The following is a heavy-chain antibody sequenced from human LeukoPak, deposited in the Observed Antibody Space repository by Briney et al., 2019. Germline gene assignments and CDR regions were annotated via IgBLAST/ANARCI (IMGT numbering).Heavy chain of an antibody. J-gene: IGHJ4*02. CDR3: AKDGGSYPYYFDY. V-gene: IGHV3-23*01. CDR2: ISGSGGST. D-gene: IGHD1-26*01. Sequence: GGSLRLSCAASGFTLSSYAMSWVRQAPGKGLEWVSAISGSGGSTYYADSVKGRFTISRDNSKNTLYLQMNSLRAEDTAVYYCAKDGGSYPYYFDYWGQGTLVTVSS. CDR1: GFTLSSYA.